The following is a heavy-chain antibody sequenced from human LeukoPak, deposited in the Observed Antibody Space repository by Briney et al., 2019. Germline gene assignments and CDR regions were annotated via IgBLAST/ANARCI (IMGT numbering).Heavy chain of an antibody. CDR1: GFTFSNYA. CDR2: ISSGSDNT. CDR3: YCSSSTCYAGRGFS. V-gene: IGHV3-23*01. Sequence: PGGSLRLSCAASGFTFSNYAMTWARQAPGKGLEWVSTISSGSDNTYYADSVKGRFTISRDNSKNTLYLQMNSLRVKDTAVSFFYCSSSTCYAGRGFSWGQGTLLTVSS. D-gene: IGHD2-2*01. J-gene: IGHJ5*02.